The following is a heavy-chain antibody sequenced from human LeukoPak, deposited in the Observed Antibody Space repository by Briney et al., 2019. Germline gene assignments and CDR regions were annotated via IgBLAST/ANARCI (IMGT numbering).Heavy chain of an antibody. D-gene: IGHD1-26*01. V-gene: IGHV3-30-3*01. CDR2: ISYDGFNK. J-gene: IGHJ4*02. CDR1: GFTFSIYA. Sequence: GGSLRLSCAASGFTFSIYAMHWGRQAPGKGLEWVALISYDGFNKDYADSVKGRFTISRDNSKNTLYLQMNSLRPEDTAVYYCARSFGGSYPHFDYWGQGTLVTVSS. CDR3: ARSFGGSYPHFDY.